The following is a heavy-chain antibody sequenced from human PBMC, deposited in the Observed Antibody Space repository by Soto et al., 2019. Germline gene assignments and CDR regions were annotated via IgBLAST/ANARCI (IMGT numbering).Heavy chain of an antibody. D-gene: IGHD3-3*01. V-gene: IGHV3-23*01. CDR2: ISGSGGST. CDR1: GFTFSSYA. Sequence: GGSLRLSCAASGFTFSSYAMSWVRQAPGKGLEWVSAISGSGGSTYYADSVKGRFTISRDNSKNTLYLQMNSLRAEDTAVYYCAKDGSYYDFWSGYSSHFDYWGQGTLVTVSS. J-gene: IGHJ4*02. CDR3: AKDGSYYDFWSGYSSHFDY.